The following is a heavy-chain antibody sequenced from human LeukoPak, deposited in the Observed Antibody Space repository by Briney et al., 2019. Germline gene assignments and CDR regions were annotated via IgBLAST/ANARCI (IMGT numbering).Heavy chain of an antibody. J-gene: IGHJ4*02. CDR2: IWYDGSNK. D-gene: IGHD1-14*01. Sequence: GGSLRLSCAASGFTFSSYGMHWVRQAPGKGLEWVAVIWYDGSNKYYADSVKGRFTISRDNSKNTLYLQMNSLRAEDTAVYYCARDGPFPGEEGAAHFDYWGQGTLVTVSS. CDR1: GFTFSSYG. V-gene: IGHV3-33*01. CDR3: ARDGPFPGEEGAAHFDY.